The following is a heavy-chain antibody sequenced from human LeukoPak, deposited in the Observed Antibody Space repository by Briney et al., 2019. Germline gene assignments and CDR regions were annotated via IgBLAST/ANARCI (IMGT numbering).Heavy chain of an antibody. CDR1: GGSISSGSYY. CDR2: IDTRGST. D-gene: IGHD3-3*01. CDR3: ARESLGGSVWSGYYPDY. V-gene: IGHV4-61*02. Sequence: ASETLSLTCTVSGGSISSGSYYWSWIRQPAGKGLEWIGRIDTRGSTNYNPSLKSRVTISVDTSKSQFSLRLTSVTAADTAVYYCARESLGGSVWSGYYPDYWGQGTLVTVSS. J-gene: IGHJ4*02.